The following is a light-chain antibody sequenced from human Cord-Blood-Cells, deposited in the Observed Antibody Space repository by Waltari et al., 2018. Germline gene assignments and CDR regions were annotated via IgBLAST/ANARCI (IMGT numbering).Light chain of an antibody. CDR2: AAS. CDR3: QQSYSTLT. CDR1: QSISSY. J-gene: IGKJ3*01. Sequence: DIQMTQSPSSLSASVGDRVTITCRASQSISSYLNWYQQKPGKAPKLLIYAASSLQSGVPSRFSSSASGTDFILTISRLPPEDFASYYCQQSYSTLTFGPGTKVDIK. V-gene: IGKV1-39*01.